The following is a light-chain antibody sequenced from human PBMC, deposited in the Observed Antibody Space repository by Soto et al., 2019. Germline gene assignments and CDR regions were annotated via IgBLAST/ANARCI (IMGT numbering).Light chain of an antibody. Sequence: DIQMTQSPSTLSASVGDRVTITCRASQSISSWLAWYQQKPGKAPKLLIYKASSLESGVPSRFSGSGSGTEFTLPISSLQPDYFPTYYCQHNNIYSFWTFGQGPKVKIK. CDR3: QHNNIYSFWT. CDR1: QSISSW. V-gene: IGKV1-5*03. CDR2: KAS. J-gene: IGKJ1*01.